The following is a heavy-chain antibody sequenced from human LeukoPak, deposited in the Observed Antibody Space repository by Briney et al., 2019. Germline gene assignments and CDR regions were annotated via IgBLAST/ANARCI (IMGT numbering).Heavy chain of an antibody. D-gene: IGHD6-19*01. CDR1: GFTFSSYE. CDR3: ARDRSGWYDY. J-gene: IGHJ4*02. CDR2: ISSSGRTI. V-gene: IGHV3-48*03. Sequence: GGSLRLSCAASGFTFSSYEMNWVRQAPGKGLEWVSYISSSGRTIFYADSVKGRFTISRDNAKNSLYLQMASLRAEDTAVYYCARDRSGWYDYWGQGTLVTVSS.